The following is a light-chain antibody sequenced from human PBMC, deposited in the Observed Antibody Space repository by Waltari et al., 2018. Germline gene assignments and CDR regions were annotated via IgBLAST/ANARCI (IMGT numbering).Light chain of an antibody. CDR1: SSNIGNIY. CDR3: ATWDDSLSGVV. J-gene: IGLJ2*01. CDR2: KNS. V-gene: IGLV1-47*01. Sequence: QSVLTQSPSMSETPGQRVIISGSGSSSNIGNIYVYWYQHFPGMAPKLVMFKNSQRPSGVPDRFSGSSYGTSASLAISGLRSEDEADYYCATWDDSLSGVVFGGGTRLTVL.